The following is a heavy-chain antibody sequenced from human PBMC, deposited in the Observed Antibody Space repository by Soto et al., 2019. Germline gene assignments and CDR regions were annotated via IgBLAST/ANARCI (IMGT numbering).Heavy chain of an antibody. Sequence: PGGSLRLSXAASGFTFSNAWMSWVRQAPGKGLEWVGRIKSKTDGGTTDYAAPVKGRFTISRDDSKNTLYPQMNSLKTEDTAVYYCTTVRYYGSGSYLGYWGQGTLVTVSS. CDR2: IKSKTDGGTT. CDR1: GFTFSNAW. D-gene: IGHD3-10*01. V-gene: IGHV3-15*01. J-gene: IGHJ4*02. CDR3: TTVRYYGSGSYLGY.